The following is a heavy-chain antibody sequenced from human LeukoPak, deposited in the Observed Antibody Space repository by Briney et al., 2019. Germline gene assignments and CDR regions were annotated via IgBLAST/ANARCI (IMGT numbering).Heavy chain of an antibody. J-gene: IGHJ4*02. CDR1: GGPISSYY. Sequence: PSETLSLTCTVSGGPISSYYWSWIRQPPGKGLEWIGYIYYSGSTNYNPSLKSRVTISVDTSKNQFSLKLSSVTAADTAVYYCARFRLYYFDYWGQGTLVTVSS. V-gene: IGHV4-59*01. CDR3: ARFRLYYFDY. CDR2: IYYSGST.